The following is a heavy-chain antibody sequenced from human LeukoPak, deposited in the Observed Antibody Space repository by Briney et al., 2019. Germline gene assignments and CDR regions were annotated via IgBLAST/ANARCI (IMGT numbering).Heavy chain of an antibody. J-gene: IGHJ4*02. D-gene: IGHD3-3*01. CDR3: AKDDRDYDFWSGHFDY. CDR2: IPHDASNK. CDR1: GFTFSSYG. Sequence: GGSLRLSCAASGFTFSSYGMHWVRQAPGKGLEWVAVIPHDASNKDYADSVKGRFTISRDNSKNTLFLQMNSLRAEDTAVYYCAKDDRDYDFWSGHFDYWGQGILVTVSS. V-gene: IGHV3-30*02.